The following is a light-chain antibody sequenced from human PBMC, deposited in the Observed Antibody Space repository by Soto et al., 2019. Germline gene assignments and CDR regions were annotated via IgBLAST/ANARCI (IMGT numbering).Light chain of an antibody. Sequence: QSVLTQHPSASGTPGQRVTISCSGSSSNIGSNTVNWYQQLPGTAPKLLIYSNNQRPSGVPDRFSGSKSGTSASLAISGLQSEDEADYYCAAWDDSLNGPIFGTGTKLTVL. V-gene: IGLV1-44*01. J-gene: IGLJ1*01. CDR1: SSNIGSNT. CDR2: SNN. CDR3: AAWDDSLNGPI.